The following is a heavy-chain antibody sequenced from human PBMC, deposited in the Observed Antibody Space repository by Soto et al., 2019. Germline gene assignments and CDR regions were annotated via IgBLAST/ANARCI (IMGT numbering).Heavy chain of an antibody. CDR1: GGSISSYY. Sequence: SETLSLTCTVSGGSISSYYWSWIRQPPGKGLEWIGYIYYSGSTNFNPSLKSRVTISVDTSKNQFSLKLSSVTAADTAVYYCATDQGSSWYPLGFVYWGQGTLVTVSS. V-gene: IGHV4-59*01. CDR3: ATDQGSSWYPLGFVY. J-gene: IGHJ4*02. CDR2: IYYSGST. D-gene: IGHD6-13*01.